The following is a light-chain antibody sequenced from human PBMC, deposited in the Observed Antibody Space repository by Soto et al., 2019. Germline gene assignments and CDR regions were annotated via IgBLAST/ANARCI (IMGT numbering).Light chain of an antibody. Sequence: EIVLTQSPATLSLSPGERATLSCRASQNVANYLDWYQQKPGQAPRLLIYESSNRATGIAARFSGSGSGTDFTVTISSLEPEDFGVYYCQQRSTWPQTFGQGTKWIS. CDR3: QQRSTWPQT. CDR1: QNVANY. V-gene: IGKV3-11*01. CDR2: ESS. J-gene: IGKJ1*01.